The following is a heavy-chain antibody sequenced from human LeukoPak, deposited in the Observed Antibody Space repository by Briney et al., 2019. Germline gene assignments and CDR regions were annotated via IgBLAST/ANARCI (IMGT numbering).Heavy chain of an antibody. D-gene: IGHD6-19*01. Sequence: GGSLRLSCSASGFTFSSYAMHWVRQAPGRGLEWVAIISYDGTYKYYADSVKGRFTISRDNSKNTLYLQMNSLRAEDTAIYFCANKHPPLAGLRGPLDYWGQGTLVTVSS. J-gene: IGHJ4*02. CDR2: ISYDGTYK. CDR1: GFTFSSYA. CDR3: ANKHPPLAGLRGPLDY. V-gene: IGHV3-30-3*01.